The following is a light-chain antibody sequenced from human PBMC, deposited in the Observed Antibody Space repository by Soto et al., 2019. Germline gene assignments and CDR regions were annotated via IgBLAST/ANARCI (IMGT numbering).Light chain of an antibody. CDR2: DVS. J-gene: IGLJ1*01. CDR3: SSYTTGSTYV. V-gene: IGLV2-14*01. CDR1: SSDVGGYNY. Sequence: QSVLTQPASVSRSPGQPIAISCTGTSSDVGGYNYVSWYQQHPGKAPKLMIYDVSNRPSGVSNRFSGSKSGNTASLTISGLQAEDEADYYCSSYTTGSTYVFGTGTKVTVL.